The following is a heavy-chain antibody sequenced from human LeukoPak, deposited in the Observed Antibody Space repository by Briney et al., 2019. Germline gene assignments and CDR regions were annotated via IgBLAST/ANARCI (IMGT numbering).Heavy chain of an antibody. CDR1: GVSISSFY. CDR2: IYTSGST. Sequence: PSETLSLTCTAFGVSISSFYWSWIRQPAGKGLQWIGRIYTSGSTNYSPSLRSRVTMSVDTSKNHLYLKMNSVTAADTAVYFCARGPDWPIDSWGQGTLVTVSS. D-gene: IGHD3-9*01. J-gene: IGHJ4*02. CDR3: ARGPDWPIDS. V-gene: IGHV4-4*07.